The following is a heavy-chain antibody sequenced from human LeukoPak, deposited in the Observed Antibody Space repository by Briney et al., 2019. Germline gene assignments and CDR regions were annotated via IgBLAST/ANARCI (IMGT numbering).Heavy chain of an antibody. D-gene: IGHD3-10*01. CDR3: ASGSGSYRTPYYYMDV. CDR1: GFTFSSYE. V-gene: IGHV3-48*03. Sequence: GGSLRLSCAASGFTFSSYEMNWVRQAPGKGLEWVSYISSSGSGSTKYYADSVKGRFTISRDNSKNTLYLQMNSLRAEDTAVYYCASGSGSYRTPYYYMDVWGTGTTVTVSS. CDR2: ISSSGSGSTK. J-gene: IGHJ6*03.